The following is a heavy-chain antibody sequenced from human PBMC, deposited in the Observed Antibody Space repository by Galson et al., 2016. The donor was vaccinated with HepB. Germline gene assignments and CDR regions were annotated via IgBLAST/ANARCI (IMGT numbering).Heavy chain of an antibody. CDR1: GFTFSNFW. J-gene: IGHJ6*02. CDR3: TKDLYTYDGVDYSYVTDV. D-gene: IGHD5-24*01. V-gene: IGHV3-7*03. Sequence: SLRLSCAASGFTFSNFWMNWVRQAPGKGLEWVANIKQDGSEKYYADSVKGRFTISRDNARNSLFLQMNSLRTEDTALCYRTKDLYTYDGVDYSYVTDVWGQGTPVTVSS. CDR2: IKQDGSEK.